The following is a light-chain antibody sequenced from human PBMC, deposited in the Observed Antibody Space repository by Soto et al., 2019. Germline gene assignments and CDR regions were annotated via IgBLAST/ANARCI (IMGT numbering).Light chain of an antibody. CDR3: SSYTSSSTLIV. CDR2: DVC. CDR1: SSDVGGYNY. J-gene: IGLJ3*02. Sequence: QSALTQPASVSGSPGQSITISCTGTSSDVGGYNYVSWYQQHPGKAPKLMIYDVCNRPSGVSNRFSGSKSGNTASLTISGLQAKDDADYYSSSYTSSSTLIVFSGGTKLTVL. V-gene: IGLV2-14*01.